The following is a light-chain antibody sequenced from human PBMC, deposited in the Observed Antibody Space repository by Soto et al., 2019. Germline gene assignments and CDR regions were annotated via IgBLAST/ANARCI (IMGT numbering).Light chain of an antibody. CDR3: QHYNSYSEA. V-gene: IGKV1-5*03. J-gene: IGKJ1*01. Sequence: IPMTQSTSTLSGSVGDRVTITCMASQTIGSWFAWYQQKPGTAPKLLIYKASTLKSGVPSRFSGSGSGTEFTLTISSLQPDDFATYYCQHYNSYSEAFGQGTKVDIK. CDR1: QTIGSW. CDR2: KAS.